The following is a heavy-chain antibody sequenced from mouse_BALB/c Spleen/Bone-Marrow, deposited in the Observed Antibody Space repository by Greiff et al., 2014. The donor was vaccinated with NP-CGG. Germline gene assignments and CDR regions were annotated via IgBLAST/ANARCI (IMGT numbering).Heavy chain of an antibody. CDR3: ARYYYGSSYLDY. Sequence: VQLQQSGAELVKPGASVKLSCTASGFNIKDTYMHWVEQRPEQGLEWIGRIDPANGNTKYDPKFQGKATITADTSSNTAYLQLSSLTSEDTAVYYCARYYYGSSYLDYWGQGTTLTVSS. V-gene: IGHV14-3*02. D-gene: IGHD1-1*01. J-gene: IGHJ2*01. CDR1: GFNIKDTY. CDR2: IDPANGNT.